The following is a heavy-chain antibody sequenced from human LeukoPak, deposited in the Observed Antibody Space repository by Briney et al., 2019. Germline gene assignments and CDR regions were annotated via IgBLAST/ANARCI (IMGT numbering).Heavy chain of an antibody. V-gene: IGHV1-69*05. CDR3: ARRGQYYYYMDV. CDR1: GGTFSSYA. CDR2: IIPIFGTA. Sequence: SVKVSCKASGGTFSSYAISWVRQAPGQGLEWMGGIIPIFGTANYAQKLQGRVTMTTDTSTSTAYMELRSLRSDDTAVYYCARRGQYYYYMDVWGKGTTVTVSS. J-gene: IGHJ6*03.